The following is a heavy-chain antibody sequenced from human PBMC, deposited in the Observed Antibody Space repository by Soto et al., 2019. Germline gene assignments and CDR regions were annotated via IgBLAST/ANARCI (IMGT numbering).Heavy chain of an antibody. Sequence: QVQLQESGPGLVKPSETLSLTCTVSGGSISSYYWSWIRQPPGKGLEWIGYIYYSGSTNYNPSLKCRVTISVDPSKNQFSLKLSSVTAADTAVYYCAREVGGYCSSTSCYAVGLGFDYWGQGTLVTVSS. CDR1: GGSISSYY. V-gene: IGHV4-59*01. CDR3: AREVGGYCSSTSCYAVGLGFDY. D-gene: IGHD2-2*01. CDR2: IYYSGST. J-gene: IGHJ4*02.